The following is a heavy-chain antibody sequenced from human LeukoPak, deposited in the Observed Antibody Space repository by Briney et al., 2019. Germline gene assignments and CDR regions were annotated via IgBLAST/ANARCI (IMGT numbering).Heavy chain of an antibody. CDR1: GLTFSSYG. J-gene: IGHJ4*02. D-gene: IGHD3-22*01. CDR2: ISYDGSNK. Sequence: PGGSLRLSCAASGLTFSSYGMHWVRQAPGKGLEWVAVISYDGSNKYYADSVKGRFTISRDNSKNTLYLQMNSLRAEDTAVYYCAKAHHWTYYYDSSASNVDYWGQGTLVTVSS. V-gene: IGHV3-30*18. CDR3: AKAHHWTYYYDSSASNVDY.